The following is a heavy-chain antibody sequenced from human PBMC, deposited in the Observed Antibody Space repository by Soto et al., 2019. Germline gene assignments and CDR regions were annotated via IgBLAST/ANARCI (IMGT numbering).Heavy chain of an antibody. Sequence: GASVKVSCKASGYTFTGYYMHWVRQAPGQGLKWMGWINPNSGGTNYAQKFQGRVTMTRDTSISTAYMELSRLRSDDTTVYYCARVLRYCSGGSCYSHYYYYGMDVWGPGTTVTVYS. V-gene: IGHV1-2*02. J-gene: IGHJ6*02. CDR1: GYTFTGYY. CDR2: INPNSGGT. CDR3: ARVLRYCSGGSCYSHYYYYGMDV. D-gene: IGHD2-15*01.